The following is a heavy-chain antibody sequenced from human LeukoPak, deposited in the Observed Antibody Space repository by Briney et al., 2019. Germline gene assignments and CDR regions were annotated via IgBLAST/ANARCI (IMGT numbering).Heavy chain of an antibody. CDR1: GFTFSIYG. CDR2: ISYDGSNI. V-gene: IGHV3-30*18. D-gene: IGHD2-21*01. J-gene: IGHJ4*02. CDR3: AKKFPGAVSAGPDY. Sequence: GGSLRLSCAASGFTFSIYGMHWVRQAPGKGLEWVAVISYDGSNIYYAESVKGRFTISRDNSKNTLYLQMNSLRGEDTAVYYCAKKFPGAVSAGPDYWGQGTLVTVSS.